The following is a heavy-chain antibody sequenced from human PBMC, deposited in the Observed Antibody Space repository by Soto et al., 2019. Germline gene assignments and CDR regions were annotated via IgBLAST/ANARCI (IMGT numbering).Heavy chain of an antibody. CDR3: ARGDSGDLHDY. CDR2: IYYSGST. J-gene: IGHJ4*02. D-gene: IGHD1-26*01. CDR1: GGSISSYY. Sequence: SETLSLTCTVSGGSISSYYWSWIRQPPGKGLEWIGYIYYSGSTNYNPSLKSRVTISVDTSKNQFSLRLSSVTAADTAVYYCARGDSGDLHDYWGQGTLVTVSS. V-gene: IGHV4-59*01.